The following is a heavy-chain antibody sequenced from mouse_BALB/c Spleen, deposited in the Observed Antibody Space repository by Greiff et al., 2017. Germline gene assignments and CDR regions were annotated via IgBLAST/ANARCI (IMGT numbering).Heavy chain of an antibody. CDR3: ARGVYYGKGDAMDY. CDR1: GYSFTSYW. Sequence: QVQLKESGPQLVRPGASVKISCKASGYSFTSYWMHWVKQRPGQGLEWIGMIDPSDSETRLNQKFKDKATLTVDKSSSTAYMQLSSPTSEDSAVYYCARGVYYGKGDAMDYWGQGTSVTVSS. J-gene: IGHJ4*01. V-gene: IGHV1S126*01. CDR2: IDPSDSET. D-gene: IGHD2-1*01.